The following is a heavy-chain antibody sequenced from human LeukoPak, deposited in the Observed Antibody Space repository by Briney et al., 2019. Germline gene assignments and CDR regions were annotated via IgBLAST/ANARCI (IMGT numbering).Heavy chain of an antibody. V-gene: IGHV3-30*02. D-gene: IGHD1-26*01. CDR2: IRYDGSNK. J-gene: IGHJ4*02. CDR3: AKDGLWGVGATRYFDY. CDR1: GFTFSRYS. Sequence: GGSLRLSCAASGFTFSRYSMNWVRQAPGKGLEWVAFIRYDGSNKYYADSVKGRFTISRDNSKNTLYLQMNSLRAEDTAVYYCAKDGLWGVGATRYFDYWGQGTLVTVSS.